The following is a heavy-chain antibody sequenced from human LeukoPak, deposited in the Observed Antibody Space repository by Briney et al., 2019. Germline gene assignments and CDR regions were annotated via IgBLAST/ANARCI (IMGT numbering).Heavy chain of an antibody. V-gene: IGHV1-18*01. Sequence: ASVKVSCKASGYTFTSYGISWVRQAPGQGLEWMGWISAYNGNTNYAQKFQGRVTMTRDTSTSTVYMELSSLRSEDTAVYYCASRQQYSGSYYGVDVWAKGPRSPSP. J-gene: IGHJ6*02. CDR2: ISAYNGNT. D-gene: IGHD1-26*01. CDR3: ASRQQYSGSYYGVDV. CDR1: GYTFTSYG.